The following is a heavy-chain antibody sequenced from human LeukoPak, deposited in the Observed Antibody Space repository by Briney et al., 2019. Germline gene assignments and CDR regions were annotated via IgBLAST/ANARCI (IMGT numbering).Heavy chain of an antibody. CDR2: IWYDGNKK. V-gene: IGHV3-33*01. CDR3: AREGVPYYDVSNWFDP. CDR1: GFTFSIHG. D-gene: IGHD3-3*01. Sequence: GGSLRLSCAVSGFTFSIHGMHWVRQAPGKGLEWVAVIWYDGNKKFYADSVKGRFTISRDNSKNTLYLQMNSLRAEDTAVYYCAREGVPYYDVSNWFDPWGQGTLVTVSS. J-gene: IGHJ5*02.